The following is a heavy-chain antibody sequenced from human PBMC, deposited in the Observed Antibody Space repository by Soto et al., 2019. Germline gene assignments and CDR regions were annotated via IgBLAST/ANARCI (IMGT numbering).Heavy chain of an antibody. CDR3: ATDILDY. Sequence: EVQLVESGGDLVPPGGSLRLSCVASGFNFSNYWMTWARQAPGKGLEWVANINQHGTEKFYVDSVEGRFSISRDNAYHSVYLQMNSLRAEDTAIYYCATDILDYCGQGTSVTVSS. CDR2: INQHGTEK. J-gene: IGHJ4*02. V-gene: IGHV3-7*05. CDR1: GFNFSNYW.